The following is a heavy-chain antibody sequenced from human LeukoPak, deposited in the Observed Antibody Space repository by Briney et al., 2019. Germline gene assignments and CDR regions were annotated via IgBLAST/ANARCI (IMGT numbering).Heavy chain of an antibody. CDR1: GFTFSSYS. V-gene: IGHV3-21*01. D-gene: IGHD3-3*01. CDR2: ISSSSSYI. CDR3: ASLGVVIKRYFDY. J-gene: IGHJ4*02. Sequence: GGSLRLSCAASGFTFSSYSMNWVRQAPGKGLEWVSSISSSSSYIYYADSVKGRFTISRDNAKNSLYLQMNSLRAEDTAVYYCASLGVVIKRYFDYWGQGTLVTVSS.